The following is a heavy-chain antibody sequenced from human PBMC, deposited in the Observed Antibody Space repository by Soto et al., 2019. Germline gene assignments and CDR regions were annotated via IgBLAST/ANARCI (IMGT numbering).Heavy chain of an antibody. D-gene: IGHD2-2*01. Sequence: PSETLSLTCAVYGGSFGGYYWSWIRQPPGKGLEWIGEINHSGSTNYNPSLKSRVTISVDTSKNQFSLKLSSVTAADTAVYYCARSLKYCSSTSCYWEGYGMDVWGQGTTVTVS. V-gene: IGHV4-34*01. CDR2: INHSGST. CDR1: GGSFGGYY. CDR3: ARSLKYCSSTSCYWEGYGMDV. J-gene: IGHJ6*02.